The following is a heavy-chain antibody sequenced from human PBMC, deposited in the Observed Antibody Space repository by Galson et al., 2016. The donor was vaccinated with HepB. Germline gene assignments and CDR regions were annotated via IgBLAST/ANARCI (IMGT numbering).Heavy chain of an antibody. CDR1: GDSVSSSSAT. CDR3: ARERRYCSDGSCYSFDY. CDR2: TYYRSAWLD. Sequence: CAISGDSVSSSSATWNWIRQSPSRGLGWLGRTYYRSAWLDDYAVSVKSRISINPDTSKNRFSLHLNSVTPEDTAVYYCARERRYCSDGSCYSFDYWGLGTLVTVSS. J-gene: IGHJ4*02. D-gene: IGHD2-15*01. V-gene: IGHV6-1*01.